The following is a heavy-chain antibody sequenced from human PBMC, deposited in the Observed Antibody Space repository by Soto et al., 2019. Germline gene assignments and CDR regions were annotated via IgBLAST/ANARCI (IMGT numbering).Heavy chain of an antibody. Sequence: LSLTCAVYGGSFRGYYWSWIRQLPRKGLEWIGEINHSGSTHYNPSLKRRGTMSVDTSKNQFSLKLSSVTAADTAVYYCATSYGDYLYYFDYWAQGTLVTVSS. CDR1: GGSFRGYY. V-gene: IGHV4-34*01. D-gene: IGHD4-17*01. J-gene: IGHJ4*02. CDR3: ATSYGDYLYYFDY. CDR2: INHSGST.